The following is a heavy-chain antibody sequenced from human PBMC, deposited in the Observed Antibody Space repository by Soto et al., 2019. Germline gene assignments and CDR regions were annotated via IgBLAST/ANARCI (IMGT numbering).Heavy chain of an antibody. CDR3: ARDPVICSGGSCRLYTDNDYYYYGMDV. CDR1: GFTFSSYG. J-gene: IGHJ6*02. CDR2: IWYDGSNK. V-gene: IGHV3-33*01. Sequence: PGGSLRLSXAASGFTFSSYGMHWVRQAPGKGLESVAVIWYDGSNKYYADSVKGRFTISRDNSKNTLYLQMNSLRAEDTAVYYCARDPVICSGGSCRLYTDNDYYYYGMDVWGQGTTVTVSS. D-gene: IGHD2-15*01.